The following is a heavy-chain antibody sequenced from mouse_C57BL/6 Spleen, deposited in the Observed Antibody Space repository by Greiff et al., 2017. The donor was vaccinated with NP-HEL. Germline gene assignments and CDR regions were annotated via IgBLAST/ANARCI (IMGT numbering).Heavy chain of an antibody. V-gene: IGHV1-81*01. D-gene: IGHD2-1*01. J-gene: IGHJ3*01. Sequence: VQLQQSGAELARPGASVKLSCKASGYTFTSYGISWVKQRTGKGLEWIGEIYPRSGNTYYNEKFKGKATLTADKSSSTAYMELRSLTSEDSAVYFCAREGYGNSWFAYWGQGTLVTVSA. CDR1: GYTFTSYG. CDR3: AREGYGNSWFAY. CDR2: IYPRSGNT.